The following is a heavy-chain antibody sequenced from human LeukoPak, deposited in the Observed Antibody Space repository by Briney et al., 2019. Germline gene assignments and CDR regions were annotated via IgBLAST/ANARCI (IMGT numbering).Heavy chain of an antibody. D-gene: IGHD3-10*01. CDR3: ARVPEGLLWCGEPYDY. CDR1: GYTFTSYG. Sequence: ASVKVSCKASGYTFTSYGISWVRQAPGQGLEWMGWISAYNGNTNYAQKLQGRVTMTTDTSTSTAYMELRSLRSDDTAVYYCARVPEGLLWCGEPYDYWGQGTLVTVSS. CDR2: ISAYNGNT. J-gene: IGHJ4*02. V-gene: IGHV1-18*04.